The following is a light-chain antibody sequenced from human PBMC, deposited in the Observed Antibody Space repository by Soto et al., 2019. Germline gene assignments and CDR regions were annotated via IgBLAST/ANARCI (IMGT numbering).Light chain of an antibody. CDR2: DAS. Sequence: DIQMTHSPSTLSGSVVDRGPIICRASQTISSWLAWYQQKPGKAPKLLIYDASSLESGVPSRFSGSGSGTEFTLTISSLQPDDFATYYCQQYNSYLFGQGTKVDIK. J-gene: IGKJ1*01. CDR1: QTISSW. V-gene: IGKV1-5*02. CDR3: QQYNSYL.